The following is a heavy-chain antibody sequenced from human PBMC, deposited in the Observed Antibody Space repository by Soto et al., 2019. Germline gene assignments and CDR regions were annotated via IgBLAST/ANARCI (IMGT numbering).Heavy chain of an antibody. J-gene: IGHJ4*02. D-gene: IGHD3-16*01. V-gene: IGHV3-23*01. Sequence: GGSLRLSCAASGFTFNNFALSWVRQAPGKGLEWVSAISGGGDTTYYADSVKGRFTISRDNSKSTLYLQMNSLRAEDTAVYYCAKAYFVWSSEQPYYFDYWGQGTLVTVSS. CDR2: ISGGGDTT. CDR3: AKAYFVWSSEQPYYFDY. CDR1: GFTFNNFA.